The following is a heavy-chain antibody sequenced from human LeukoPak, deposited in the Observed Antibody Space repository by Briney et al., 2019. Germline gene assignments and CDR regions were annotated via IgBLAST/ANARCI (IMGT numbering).Heavy chain of an antibody. CDR3: ARVDMYYYDSSGYSTPGVFDY. Sequence: SETLSLTCAVSGGSISSSNWWSWVRQPPGKGLEWIGEIYHSGSTNYNPSLKSRVTISVDKSKNQFSLKLSSVTAADTAVYYCARVDMYYYDSSGYSTPGVFDYWGQGTLVTVSS. CDR1: GGSISSSNW. CDR2: IYHSGST. D-gene: IGHD3-22*01. V-gene: IGHV4-4*02. J-gene: IGHJ4*02.